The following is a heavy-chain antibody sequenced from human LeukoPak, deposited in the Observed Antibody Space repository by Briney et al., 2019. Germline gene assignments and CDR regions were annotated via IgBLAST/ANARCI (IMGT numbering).Heavy chain of an antibody. CDR3: ARVLPEYYGSGSYYSENNWFDP. CDR2: MNPNSGNT. V-gene: IGHV1-8*01. D-gene: IGHD3-10*01. Sequence: ASVKVSCKASGYTFTSYDNNWVRQATGQGLEWMGWMNPNSGNTGYAQKFQGRVTMTRNTSISTAYMELSSLRSEDTAVYYCARVLPEYYGSGSYYSENNWFDPWGQGTLVTVSS. J-gene: IGHJ5*02. CDR1: GYTFTSYD.